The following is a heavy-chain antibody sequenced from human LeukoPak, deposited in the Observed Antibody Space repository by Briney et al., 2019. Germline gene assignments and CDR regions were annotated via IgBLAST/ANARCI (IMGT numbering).Heavy chain of an antibody. Sequence: PSETLSLTCTISGGSISSSSYYWGWIRQPPGKGLEWIGSIYYSGSTYYNPSLKSRVTISVDTSKNQFSLKLSSVTAADTAVYYCARLTRGYDGDFDYWGQGTLVTVSS. V-gene: IGHV4-39*01. CDR3: ARLTRGYDGDFDY. CDR1: GGSISSSSYY. D-gene: IGHD5-12*01. CDR2: IYYSGST. J-gene: IGHJ4*02.